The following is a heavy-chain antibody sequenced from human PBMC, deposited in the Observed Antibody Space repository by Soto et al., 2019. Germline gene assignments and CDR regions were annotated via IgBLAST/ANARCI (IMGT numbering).Heavy chain of an antibody. CDR1: GFTFSSYS. CDR3: ARDTVRRYTLSGYCGGDCYSDY. V-gene: IGHV3-48*02. J-gene: IGHJ4*02. CDR2: ISSSSTI. D-gene: IGHD2-21*02. Sequence: GGSLRLSCAASGFTFSSYSMNWVRQAPGKGLEWVSYISSSSTIYYADSVKGRFTISRDNAKNSLYLQMNSLRDEDTAVYYCARDTVRRYTLSGYCGGDCYSDYWGQGTLVTVSS.